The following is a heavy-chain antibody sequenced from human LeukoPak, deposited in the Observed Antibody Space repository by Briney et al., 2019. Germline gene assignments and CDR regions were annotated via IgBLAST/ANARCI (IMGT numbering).Heavy chain of an antibody. J-gene: IGHJ4*02. D-gene: IGHD3-9*01. CDR3: ARRFDLLLFDY. V-gene: IGHV3-33*01. CDR2: IWYDGSNK. Sequence: GGSLRLSCAASGFTFSSYGMHWVRQAPGKGLEWVAVIWYDGSNKYYADSVKGRFTISRDNSKNTLYLQMNRLRAGDTAVYYWARRFDLLLFDYWGQGTPVTVSS. CDR1: GFTFSSYG.